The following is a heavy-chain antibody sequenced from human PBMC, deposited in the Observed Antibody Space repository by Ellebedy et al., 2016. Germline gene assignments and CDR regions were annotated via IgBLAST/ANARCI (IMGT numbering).Heavy chain of an antibody. V-gene: IGHV3-11*01. CDR1: GFTFSDYY. J-gene: IGHJ6*02. CDR2: ISSIGDTI. D-gene: IGHD1-26*01. Sequence: GGSLRLSCAASGFTFSDYYMSWIRQAPGKGLEWVSYISSIGDTIYYADSVKGRFSISRDNAKNPLYLQMNSLRPEDTAIYYCARDRLEWELCAVDVWGQGTTVTVSS. CDR3: ARDRLEWELCAVDV.